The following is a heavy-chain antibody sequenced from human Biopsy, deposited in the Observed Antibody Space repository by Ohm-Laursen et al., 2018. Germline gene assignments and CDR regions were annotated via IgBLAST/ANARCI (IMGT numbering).Heavy chain of an antibody. CDR3: ARHAPSYSGGYWRYFDL. CDR2: INQAGTT. D-gene: IGHD1-26*01. V-gene: IGHV4-34*01. Sequence: SETLSLTCAVFGKTFSDYQWSWIRQPPGKGLEWIGQINQAGTTNYNPSLKSRVTISVDTSMNHLSLRLTSVTAADTAVYYCARHAPSYSGGYWRYFDLWGRGTLVTVSS. J-gene: IGHJ2*01. CDR1: GKTFSDYQ.